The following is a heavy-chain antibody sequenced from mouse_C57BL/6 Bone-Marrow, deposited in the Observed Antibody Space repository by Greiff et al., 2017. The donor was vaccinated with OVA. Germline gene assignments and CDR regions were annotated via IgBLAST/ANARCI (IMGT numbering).Heavy chain of an antibody. D-gene: IGHD4-1*01. CDR2: LDPSDSYT. CDR1: GYTFTSYW. CDR3: ARRDWAWFAY. Sequence: QVQLQQSGAELVMPGASVKLSCKASGYTFTSYWMHWVKQRPGQGLEWIGELDPSDSYTNYNQKFKGKSTLTVDKSSSTAYMQLSSLTSEDSAVYYCARRDWAWFAYWGQGTLVTVSA. V-gene: IGHV1-69*01. J-gene: IGHJ3*01.